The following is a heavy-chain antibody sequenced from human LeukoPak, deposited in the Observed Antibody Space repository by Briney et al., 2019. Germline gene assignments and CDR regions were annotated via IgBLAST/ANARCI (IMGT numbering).Heavy chain of an antibody. CDR2: ISYDGSNK. CDR1: GFTFSSYA. J-gene: IGHJ6*02. Sequence: PGGSLRLSCAASGFTFSSYAMHWVRQAPGKGLEWVAVISYDGSNKYYADSVKGRFTTSRDNSKNTLYLQMNSLRAEDTAVYYCARAGGYCSSTSCPYYYYYGMDVWGQGTTVTVSS. V-gene: IGHV3-30-3*01. D-gene: IGHD2-2*01. CDR3: ARAGGYCSSTSCPYYYYYGMDV.